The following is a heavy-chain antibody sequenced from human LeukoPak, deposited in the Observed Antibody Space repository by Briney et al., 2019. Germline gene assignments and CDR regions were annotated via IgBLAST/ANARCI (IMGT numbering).Heavy chain of an antibody. Sequence: SETLSLTCTVSGGSISSGGYYWSWIRQHPGKGLEWIGYIYYSGSTYYNPSLKSRVTISVDTSKNQFSLKLSSVTAADTAVYYCARGGPLGYCSGGSCNGTLDPWGQGTLVTVSS. CDR1: GGSISSGGYY. CDR2: IYYSGST. V-gene: IGHV4-31*03. CDR3: ARGGPLGYCSGGSCNGTLDP. J-gene: IGHJ5*02. D-gene: IGHD2-15*01.